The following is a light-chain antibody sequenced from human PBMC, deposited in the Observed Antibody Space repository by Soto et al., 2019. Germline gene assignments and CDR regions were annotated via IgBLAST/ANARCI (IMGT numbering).Light chain of an antibody. J-gene: IGKJ4*01. Sequence: EIVMTQSPATLSVSPGERATLSCRASQSINSNLAWYQQKPGQAPGLLIYGASTRATGIPARFSGSGSGTEFTLTISSLQSEDFAIYYCQQYNNWPITFGGGTKVDIK. CDR3: QQYNNWPIT. CDR2: GAS. CDR1: QSINSN. V-gene: IGKV3D-15*01.